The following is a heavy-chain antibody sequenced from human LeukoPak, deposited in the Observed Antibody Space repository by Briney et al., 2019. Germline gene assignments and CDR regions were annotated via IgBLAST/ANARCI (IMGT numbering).Heavy chain of an antibody. D-gene: IGHD3-22*01. CDR3: AREILYDSSGYYQDH. CDR2: IYTSGST. J-gene: IGHJ4*02. Sequence: PSETLSLTCTVSGGSISSYYWSWIRQPAGKGLEWIGRIYTSGSTNYNPSLKSRVTMSVDTSKNRFSLKLSSVTAADTAVYYCAREILYDSSGYYQDHWGQGTLVTVSS. CDR1: GGSISSYY. V-gene: IGHV4-4*07.